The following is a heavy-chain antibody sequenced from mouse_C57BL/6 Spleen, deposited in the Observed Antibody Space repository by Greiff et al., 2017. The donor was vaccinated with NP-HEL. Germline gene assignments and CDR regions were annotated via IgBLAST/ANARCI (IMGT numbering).Heavy chain of an antibody. CDR2: IRSKSSNYAT. CDR1: GFTFNTYA. Sequence: EVQRVESGGGLVQPKGSLKLSCAASGFTFNTYAMHWVRQAPGKGLEWVARIRSKSSNYATYYADSVKDRFTISRDDSQSMLYLQMNNLKTEDTAMYYCVRDLYCYGSRHWYFDVWGTGTTVTVSS. CDR3: VRDLYCYGSRHWYFDV. V-gene: IGHV10-3*01. D-gene: IGHD1-1*01. J-gene: IGHJ1*03.